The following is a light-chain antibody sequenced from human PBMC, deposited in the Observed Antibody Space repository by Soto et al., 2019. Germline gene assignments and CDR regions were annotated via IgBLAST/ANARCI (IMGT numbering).Light chain of an antibody. CDR3: QQYGNSPWT. CDR2: GAS. J-gene: IGKJ1*01. V-gene: IGKV3-20*01. Sequence: EIVLTQSPGTLSLSPGERATLSCRASQSAFSTYLAWYQQKPGQAPRLLIYGASSRATGIPDRFSGSGSGTDFTLTISRLEPEDFAVYYCQQYGNSPWTLGKGTKVEIK. CDR1: QSAFSTY.